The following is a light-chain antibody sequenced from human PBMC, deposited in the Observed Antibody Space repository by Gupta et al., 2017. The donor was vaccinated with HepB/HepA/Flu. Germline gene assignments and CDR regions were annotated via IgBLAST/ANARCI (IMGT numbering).Light chain of an antibody. V-gene: IGKV3-15*01. CDR2: CAS. Sequence: EILMTQSPASPSASPGEMPTHTCRASQSVSSNLAWYQQKPGQTPRLLIYCASTRATEIPARFSGSGSGTEFTLTISSLQSEDFAVYYCQQYNNWPITFGQGTRLEIK. J-gene: IGKJ5*01. CDR1: QSVSSN. CDR3: QQYNNWPIT.